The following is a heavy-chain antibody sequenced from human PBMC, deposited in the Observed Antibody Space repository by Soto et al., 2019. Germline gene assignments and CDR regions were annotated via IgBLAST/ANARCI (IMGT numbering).Heavy chain of an antibody. V-gene: IGHV3-23*01. Sequence: HPGGSLRLSCAASGFTFSSYAMSWVRQAPGKGLEWVSAISGSGGSTYYADSVKGRFTISRDNSKNTLYLQMNSLRAEDTAVYYCVIGSYCGGWKPNGCRVCYFDPWGQGTLVTVSS. CDR2: ISGSGGST. J-gene: IGHJ5*02. D-gene: IGHD6-19*01. CDR1: GFTFSSYA. CDR3: VIGSYCGGWKPNGCRVCYFDP.